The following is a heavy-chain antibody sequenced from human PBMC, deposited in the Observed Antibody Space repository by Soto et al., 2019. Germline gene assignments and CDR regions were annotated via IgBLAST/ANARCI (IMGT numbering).Heavy chain of an antibody. J-gene: IGHJ2*01. CDR1: GGTFSSYT. CDR2: IIPILGIA. D-gene: IGHD6-19*01. Sequence: QVQLVQSGAEVKKPGSSVKVSCKASGGTFSSYTISWVRQAPGQGLEWMGRIIPILGIANYAQKFQGRVTITADKSTSTAYMELSSLRSEDTAVYYVARFGGWYLELPPLLPYFDLWRRGTLVTVSS. CDR3: ARFGGWYLELPPLLPYFDL. V-gene: IGHV1-69*02.